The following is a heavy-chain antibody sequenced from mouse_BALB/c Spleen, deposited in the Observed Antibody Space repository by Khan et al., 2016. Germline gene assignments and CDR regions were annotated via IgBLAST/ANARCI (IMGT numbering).Heavy chain of an antibody. V-gene: IGHV3-2*02. CDR2: ISYSGNT. Sequence: EVQLQESGPGLVKPSQSLSLTCTVTGYSITSDYAWNWIRQFPGNKLEWMGYISYSGNTTYNPSLKSRISITRDTSKNQFFLKLNSLTTEATLTYYCARSRRYDGYFDYWGQGTTLTVSS. CDR3: ARSRRYDGYFDY. CDR1: GYSITSDYA. D-gene: IGHD2-14*01. J-gene: IGHJ2*01.